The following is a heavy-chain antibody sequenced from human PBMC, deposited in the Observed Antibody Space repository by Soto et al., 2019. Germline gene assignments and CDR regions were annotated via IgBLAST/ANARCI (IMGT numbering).Heavy chain of an antibody. V-gene: IGHV3-21*06. CDR3: ARVGHTTRIVAPGTGGDH. D-gene: IGHD6-25*01. CDR2: ITSSSNYI. J-gene: IGHJ4*02. CDR1: GFNLSDYT. Sequence: PGGSLRLSCVASGFNLSDYTMNWGRPAPGKGLEWVSLITSSSNYIYYADSVKGRFTISRDNAKNSLFLQMNSLRAEDAAVYYCARVGHTTRIVAPGTGGDHWGQGTLVTVSS.